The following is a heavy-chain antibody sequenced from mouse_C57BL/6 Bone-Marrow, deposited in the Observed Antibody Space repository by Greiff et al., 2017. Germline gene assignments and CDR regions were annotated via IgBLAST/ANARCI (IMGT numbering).Heavy chain of an antibody. CDR3: GGNLKYFDV. V-gene: IGHV1-9*01. D-gene: IGHD2-1*01. CDR2: ILPGSGST. Sequence: QVQLKQSGAELMKPGASVKLSCKATGYTFPGYWIEWVKQRPGHGLEWIGAILPGSGSTNYNEKFKGKATFTADTSSNTAYLQLSILTTEDSAIYDCGGNLKYFDVWGTGTTVTVSS. J-gene: IGHJ1*03. CDR1: GYTFPGYW.